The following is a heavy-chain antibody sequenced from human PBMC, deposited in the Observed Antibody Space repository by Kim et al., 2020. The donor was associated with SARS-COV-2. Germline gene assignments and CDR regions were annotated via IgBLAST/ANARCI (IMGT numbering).Heavy chain of an antibody. Sequence: GGSLRLSCAASGFTFSSYGMHWVRQAPGKGLEWVAVISYDGSNKYYADSVKGRCTISRDNSKNTLYLQMNSLRAEDTAVYYCAKGLAYSSGWLDAFDIWG. D-gene: IGHD6-19*01. V-gene: IGHV3-30*18. J-gene: IGHJ3*02. CDR3: AKGLAYSSGWLDAFDI. CDR1: GFTFSSYG. CDR2: ISYDGSNK.